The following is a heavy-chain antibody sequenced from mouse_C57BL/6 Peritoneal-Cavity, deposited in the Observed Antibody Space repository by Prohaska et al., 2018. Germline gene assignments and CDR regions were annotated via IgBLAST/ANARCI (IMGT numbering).Heavy chain of an antibody. D-gene: IGHD2-1*01. Sequence: EVQLLETGGGLVQPGGSRGLSCEGSGFTFSGFCMSWVRHIPWRTLELIGDINSDVSAIKYAPSIKDRFTIFRDNDKSTLYLQMSNVRSEDKATYFCMTYGNYWYLGVWGNANTVTV. V-gene: IGHV11-2*01. CDR2: INSDVSAI. J-gene: IGHJ1*03. CDR3: MTYGNYWYLGV. CDR1: GFTFSGFC.